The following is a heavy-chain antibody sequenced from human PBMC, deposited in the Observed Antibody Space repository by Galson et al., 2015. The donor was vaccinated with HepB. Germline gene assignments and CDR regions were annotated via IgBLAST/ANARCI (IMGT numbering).Heavy chain of an antibody. CDR1: GFIFINSA. D-gene: IGHD3-22*01. CDR3: AADSSPYYYDTSGNFGYFDL. CDR2: IVVGNGNT. V-gene: IGHV1-58*02. J-gene: IGHJ2*01. Sequence: SVKVSCKASGFIFINSAMQWVRQARGQRLEWIGWIVVGNGNTNYAQKFRERVTITRDMSTNTAYMEIYNLSSEDTAIYYCAADSSPYYYDTSGNFGYFDLWGRGTLVTVSS.